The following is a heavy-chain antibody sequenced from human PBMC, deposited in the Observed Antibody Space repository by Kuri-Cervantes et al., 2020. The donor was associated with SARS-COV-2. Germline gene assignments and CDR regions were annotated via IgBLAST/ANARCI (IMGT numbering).Heavy chain of an antibody. V-gene: IGHV1-2*02. CDR2: INPNSGGT. Sequence: ASVKVSCKASGYTFTSYDINWVRQATGKGLEWMGWINPNSGGTNYAQKFQGRVTMTRDTSISTAYMELSRLRSDDTAVYYCARGSTDYSNGGYYYYYMDVWGKGTTVTVSS. CDR1: GYTFTSYD. CDR3: ARGSTDYSNGGYYYYYMDV. J-gene: IGHJ6*03. D-gene: IGHD4-11*01.